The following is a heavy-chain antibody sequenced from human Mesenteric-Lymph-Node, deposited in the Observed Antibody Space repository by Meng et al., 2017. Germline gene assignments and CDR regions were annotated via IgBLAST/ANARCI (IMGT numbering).Heavy chain of an antibody. J-gene: IGHJ6*02. CDR3: AREPIAGERYYYYYYGMDV. V-gene: IGHV3-69-1*01. D-gene: IGHD2-21*01. CDR1: GFTFSNYW. CDR2: ISSSSTI. Sequence: GGSLRLSCAASGFTFSNYWMHWVRQAPGKGLEWVSSISSSSTIYYADSVKGRFTISRDNAKNSLYLQMNSLRAEDTAVYYCAREPIAGERYYYYYYGMDVWGQGTTVTVSS.